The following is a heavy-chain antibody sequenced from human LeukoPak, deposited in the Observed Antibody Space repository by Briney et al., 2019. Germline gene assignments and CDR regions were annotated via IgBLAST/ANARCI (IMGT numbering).Heavy chain of an antibody. V-gene: IGHV3-7*03. Sequence: GGSLRLSCAASGFTFSSYWMSWVRQAPGKGLEWVANIKQDGSEKYYVDSVKGRFTISRDNSKNTLYLQMNSLRAEDTAVYYCARRSGIAVAGAFDYWGQGTLVTVSS. J-gene: IGHJ4*02. CDR2: IKQDGSEK. CDR1: GFTFSSYW. CDR3: ARRSGIAVAGAFDY. D-gene: IGHD6-19*01.